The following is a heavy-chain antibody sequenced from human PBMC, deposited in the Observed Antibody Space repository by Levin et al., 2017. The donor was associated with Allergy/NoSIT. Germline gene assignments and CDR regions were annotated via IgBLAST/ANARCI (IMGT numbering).Heavy chain of an antibody. CDR2: SNPGDSDT. CDR1: GYSFTTYW. J-gene: IGHJ3*02. V-gene: IGHV5-51*03. D-gene: IGHD6-6*01. Sequence: PGASVKVSCKGSGYSFTTYWIGWVRQMPGKGLEWMGISNPGDSDTRYSPSFRGQVTISADKSINTAYLQWSSLKASDTAMYYCARVHRSSWGFDIWGQGTMVTVSS. CDR3: ARVHRSSWGFDI.